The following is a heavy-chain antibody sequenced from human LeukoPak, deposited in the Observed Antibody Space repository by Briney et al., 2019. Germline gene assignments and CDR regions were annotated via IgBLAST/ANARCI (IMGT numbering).Heavy chain of an antibody. CDR1: GFTFSDYY. J-gene: IGHJ4*02. V-gene: IGHV3-11*04. CDR3: GRGGVYFWDFFDH. CDR2: ISSSGSTI. D-gene: IGHD3-16*01. Sequence: GGSLRLSCAASGFTFSDYYMSRIRQAPGKGLEWVSYISSSGSTIYYADSVKGRFTISRDNAKNSLYLQMNSLRAEDTAVYYWGRGGVYFWDFFDHWGQGTLVPLSS.